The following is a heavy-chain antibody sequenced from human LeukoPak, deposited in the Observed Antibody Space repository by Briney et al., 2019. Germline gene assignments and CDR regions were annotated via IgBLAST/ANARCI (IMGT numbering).Heavy chain of an antibody. CDR1: GFTFSSYS. CDR3: AKDCVMYCSSTGCYIGAFDI. D-gene: IGHD2-2*02. J-gene: IGHJ3*02. CDR2: ISSSSSYI. V-gene: IGHV3-21*01. Sequence: GGSLRLSCAASGFTFSSYSMNWVRQAPGKGLEWVSSISSSSSYIYYADSVKGRFTISRDNSKNTLYLQMNSLRAEDTAVYYCAKDCVMYCSSTGCYIGAFDIWGQGTMVTVSS.